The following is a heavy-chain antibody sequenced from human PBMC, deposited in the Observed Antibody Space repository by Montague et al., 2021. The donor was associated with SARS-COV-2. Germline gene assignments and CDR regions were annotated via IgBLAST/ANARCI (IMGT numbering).Heavy chain of an antibody. D-gene: IGHD3-22*01. CDR1: GGSISTSSYY. J-gene: IGHJ4*02. Sequence: SETLSLTCTVSGGSISTSSYYWGWLRLPPGKGLEWIGTIYYSGSTYYNPSLTSRVTISVDTPKNQFSLKLSSVTAADTAVYYCARHYYFDTSGQTPPFDXWGQGTLVTVSS. V-gene: IGHV4-39*01. CDR2: IYYSGST. CDR3: ARHYYFDTSGQTPPFDX.